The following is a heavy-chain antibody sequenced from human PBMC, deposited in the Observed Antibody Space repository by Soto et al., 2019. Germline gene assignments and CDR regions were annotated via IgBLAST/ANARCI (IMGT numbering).Heavy chain of an antibody. J-gene: IGHJ6*02. CDR3: ASGDDFWSGYYYNRVPNYYYYGMDV. V-gene: IGHV1-3*01. CDR2: INAGNGNT. Sequence: GASVKVSCKASGYTFTSYAMHWVRQAPGQRLEWMGWINAGNGNTKYSQKFQGRVTITRDTSASTAYMELSSLRSEDTAVYYCASGDDFWSGYYYNRVPNYYYYGMDVWGQGTTVTVSS. D-gene: IGHD3-3*01. CDR1: GYTFTSYA.